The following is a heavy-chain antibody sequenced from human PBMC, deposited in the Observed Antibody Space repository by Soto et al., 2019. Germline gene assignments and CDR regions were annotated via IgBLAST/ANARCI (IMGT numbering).Heavy chain of an antibody. CDR1: GYTFTTYA. V-gene: IGHV1-3*01. D-gene: IGHD4-17*01. CDR2: INSGNGYP. CDR3: ARELGDYGEPVCDY. J-gene: IGHJ4*02. Sequence: QVQLVQSGAEVKKPGASVKISCKASGYTFTTYAMHWVRLAPGQRLEWLGWINSGNGYPRYSQKFQGRVTITIDTSASTVNMELSSLKSEDTAVYYCARELGDYGEPVCDYWGQGTLVTVSS.